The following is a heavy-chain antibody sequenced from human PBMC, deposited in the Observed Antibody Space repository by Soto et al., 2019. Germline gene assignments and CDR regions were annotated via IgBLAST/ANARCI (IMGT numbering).Heavy chain of an antibody. J-gene: IGHJ4*02. CDR1: GFTFSSYA. D-gene: IGHD3-3*01. CDR3: ARAGVYDFWSGYLPHYFDY. Sequence: GGSLRLSCAASGFTFSSYAMSWVRQAPGKGLEWVSAISGSGGSTYYADSVKGRFTISRDNSKNSLYLQMNSLRAEDTAVYYSARAGVYDFWSGYLPHYFDYWGQGTLVTVSS. CDR2: ISGSGGST. V-gene: IGHV3-23*01.